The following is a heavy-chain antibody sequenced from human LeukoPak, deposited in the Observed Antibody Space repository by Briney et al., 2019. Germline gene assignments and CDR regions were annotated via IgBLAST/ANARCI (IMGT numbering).Heavy chain of an antibody. CDR2: IYHSGST. CDR1: GYSISSGYY. Sequence: SETLSLTCTVSGYSISSGYYWGWIRQPPGKGLEWIGSIYHSGSTYYNPSLKSRVTISVDTSKNQFSLKLSSVTAADTAVYYCARRRFGYYYYYMDVWGKGTTVTISS. V-gene: IGHV4-38-2*02. CDR3: ARRRFGYYYYYMDV. D-gene: IGHD3-16*01. J-gene: IGHJ6*03.